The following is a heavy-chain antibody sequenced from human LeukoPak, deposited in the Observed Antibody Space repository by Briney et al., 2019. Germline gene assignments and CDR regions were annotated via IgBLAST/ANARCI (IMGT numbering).Heavy chain of an antibody. V-gene: IGHV3-21*01. CDR2: ISSSSSYI. D-gene: IGHD2-2*01. CDR3: ARAQTDVVPAAIAEGFDY. Sequence: GGSLRLSCSASGFTFSSYSMNWVRQAPGEGLERVSSISSSSSYIYYADSVKGRFTISRDNAKNSLYLQMNSLRAEDTAVYYCARAQTDVVPAAIAEGFDYWGQGTLVTVSS. CDR1: GFTFSSYS. J-gene: IGHJ4*02.